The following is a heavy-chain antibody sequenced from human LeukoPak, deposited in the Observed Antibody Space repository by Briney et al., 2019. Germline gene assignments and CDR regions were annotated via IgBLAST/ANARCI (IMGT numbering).Heavy chain of an antibody. Sequence: SETLSLTCAVYGGSFSGYYWSWIRQPPGKGLEWIGEINHSGSTNYNPSLKSRVTISVDTSKNQFSLKLSSVTAADTAVYYCARGYYGSGSYEPWGQGTLVTVSS. J-gene: IGHJ5*02. CDR3: ARGYYGSGSYEP. CDR2: INHSGST. CDR1: GGSFSGYY. D-gene: IGHD3-10*01. V-gene: IGHV4-34*01.